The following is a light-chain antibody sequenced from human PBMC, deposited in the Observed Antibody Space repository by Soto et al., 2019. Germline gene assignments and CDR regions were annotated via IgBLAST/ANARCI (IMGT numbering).Light chain of an antibody. J-gene: IGLJ3*02. CDR3: QSYDNSLSWV. V-gene: IGLV1-40*01. CDR2: GNS. CDR1: SSNIGAKYD. Sequence: QSVLTQPPSVSGAPGQRVTISCIGSSSNIGAKYDVHWYQHLPGTAPKLLLYGNSNRPSGVPDRFSGSKSGTSASLAITGLQAEDEADYYCQSYDNSLSWVFGGGTKLTVL.